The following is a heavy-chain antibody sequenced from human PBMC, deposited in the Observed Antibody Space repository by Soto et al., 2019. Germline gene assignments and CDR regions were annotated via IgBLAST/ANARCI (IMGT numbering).Heavy chain of an antibody. Sequence: QLQLQESGPGLVKPSETLSLTCTVSGGSISSSSSSWGWIRQPPGKGLEWLGIISYSGSTYYSQSLKSRVTISVDASKNLFSLKLSSVTAADTAVYYCARTYVTDVVVVPASKDYMDVWGKGTTVTVSS. CDR1: GGSISSSSSS. CDR3: ARTYVTDVVVVPASKDYMDV. D-gene: IGHD2-2*01. CDR2: ISYSGST. J-gene: IGHJ6*03. V-gene: IGHV4-39*01.